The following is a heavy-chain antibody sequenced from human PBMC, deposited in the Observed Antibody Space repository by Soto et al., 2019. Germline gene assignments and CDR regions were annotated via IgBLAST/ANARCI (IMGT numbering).Heavy chain of an antibody. D-gene: IGHD1-1*01. CDR3: PKPATQHSENDGLDS. Sequence: GGSLRLSCAASGFNFDDYSMHWVRQAPGKGLEWVSLINWDGSNTYYADSVKGRFTISRDNSRNSVYLEMNSLRTEDTALYLCPKPATQHSENDGLDSWGKGPMVTSYS. V-gene: IGHV3-43*01. CDR1: GFNFDDYS. J-gene: IGHJ4*02. CDR2: INWDGSNT.